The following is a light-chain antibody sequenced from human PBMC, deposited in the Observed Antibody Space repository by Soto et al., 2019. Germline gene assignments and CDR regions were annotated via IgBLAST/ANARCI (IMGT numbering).Light chain of an antibody. Sequence: DIQMTQSPSTLSASVGERVTITCRASQSISNRLAWYQQKPGKAPKVLIYDASNLESGVPSRFSGSGSGTEFILTISSLQPDDFTTYYCQHYGGMWAFXQGTKADIK. CDR2: DAS. J-gene: IGKJ1*01. V-gene: IGKV1-5*01. CDR1: QSISNR. CDR3: QHYGGMWA.